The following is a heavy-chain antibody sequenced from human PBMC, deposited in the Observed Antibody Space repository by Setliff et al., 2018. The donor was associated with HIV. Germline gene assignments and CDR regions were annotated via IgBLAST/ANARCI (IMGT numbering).Heavy chain of an antibody. CDR2: LIPVLGEP. D-gene: IGHD3-22*01. V-gene: IGHV1-69*11. J-gene: IGHJ3*02. CDR1: GNTLRNNA. CDR3: ARGGSLFTMTTHPFDI. Sequence: GASVKVSCKASGNTLRNNAIGWVRQAPGQGLEWMGSLIPVLGEPHYAQSFQGRVTISADESTNTAHMELRSLRSDDTAMYYCARGGSLFTMTTHPFDIWGQGTMVTVSS.